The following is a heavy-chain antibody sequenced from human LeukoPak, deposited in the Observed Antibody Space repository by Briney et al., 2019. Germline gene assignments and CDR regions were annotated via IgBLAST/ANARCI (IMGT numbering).Heavy chain of an antibody. D-gene: IGHD5-18*01. CDR1: GYTFTGYY. CDR3: ARVNWDTAVVEVLSLGAFDI. J-gene: IGHJ3*02. CDR2: INPKTGDT. Sequence: ASVKVSCKASGYTFTGYYMHWVRQAPGQGLEWMGWINPKTGDTHFLQNFQGRVTMSRDTSISTAYLELSRLTFDDTAIYYCARVNWDTAVVEVLSLGAFDIWGRGTMVTISP. V-gene: IGHV1-2*02.